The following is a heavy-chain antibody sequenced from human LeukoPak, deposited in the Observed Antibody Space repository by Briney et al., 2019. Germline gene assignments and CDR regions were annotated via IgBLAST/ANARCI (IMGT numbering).Heavy chain of an antibody. J-gene: IGHJ4*02. CDR1: GGSISSYY. CDR3: ARERPDSSSWFDGLDY. D-gene: IGHD6-13*01. Sequence: SETLSLTCTVSGGSISSYYWSWIRQPPGKGLGWIGYIYYSGSTNYNPSLKSRVTISVDTSKNQFSLKLSSVTAADTAVYYCARERPDSSSWFDGLDYWGQGTLVTVSS. V-gene: IGHV4-59*01. CDR2: IYYSGST.